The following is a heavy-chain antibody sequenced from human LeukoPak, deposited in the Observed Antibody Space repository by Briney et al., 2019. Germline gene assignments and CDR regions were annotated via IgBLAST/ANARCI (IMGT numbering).Heavy chain of an antibody. J-gene: IGHJ1*01. V-gene: IGHV3-66*01. Sequence: GGSLRLSCAASGFTVSSNYMSWVRQAPGKGLEWVSVIYSGGSTYYADSVKGRFTISRDNSKNTLYLQMNSLRAEDTAVYYCASIGYCSGGSCYPSPFHWGQGTLVTVSS. CDR1: GFTVSSNY. CDR2: IYSGGST. D-gene: IGHD2-15*01. CDR3: ASIGYCSGGSCYPSPFH.